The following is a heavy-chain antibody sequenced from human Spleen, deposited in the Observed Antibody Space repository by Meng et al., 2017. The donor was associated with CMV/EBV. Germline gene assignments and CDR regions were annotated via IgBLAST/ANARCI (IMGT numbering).Heavy chain of an antibody. V-gene: IGHV4-34*01. CDR1: GFTVSNYW. D-gene: IGHD4-17*01. CDR2: INHSGST. J-gene: IGHJ4*02. Sequence: CAASGFTVSNYWMSWVRQAPGKGLEWIGEINHSGSTNYNPSLKSRVTISVDTSKNQFSLKLSSVTAADTAVYYCAREDYGDPRGDYWGQGTLVTVSS. CDR3: AREDYGDPRGDY.